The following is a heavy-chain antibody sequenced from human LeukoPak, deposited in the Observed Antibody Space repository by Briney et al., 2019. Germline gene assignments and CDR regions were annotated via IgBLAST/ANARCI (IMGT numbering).Heavy chain of an antibody. V-gene: IGHV4/OR15-8*02. CDR1: GFTTTSNF. J-gene: IGHJ4*02. D-gene: IGHD1-14*01. CDR3: AREILGGFNPGAY. Sequence: SETLTLSCAASGFTTTSNFRSWVRQPPGKGLEWIGEIHRSGNPNYNPSLQSRFTISIDRSRNQIVLELSSVTAADTAVYYCAREILGGFNPGAYWGQGTLVTVPS. CDR2: IHRSGNP.